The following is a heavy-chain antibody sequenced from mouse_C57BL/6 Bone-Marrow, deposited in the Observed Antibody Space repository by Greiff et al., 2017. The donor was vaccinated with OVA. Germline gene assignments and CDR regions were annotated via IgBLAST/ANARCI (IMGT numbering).Heavy chain of an antibody. V-gene: IGHV1-84*01. Sequence: QVQLQQSGPELVKPGASVKISCKASGYTFTDYYINWVKQRPGQGVEWIGWIYPGSGNTKYNEKFKGKATLTVDTSSSTAYMQLSSLTSEDSAVYFCARYDAPAWFAYWGQGTLVTVSA. J-gene: IGHJ3*01. CDR1: GYTFTDYY. CDR3: ARYDAPAWFAY. D-gene: IGHD2-3*01. CDR2: IYPGSGNT.